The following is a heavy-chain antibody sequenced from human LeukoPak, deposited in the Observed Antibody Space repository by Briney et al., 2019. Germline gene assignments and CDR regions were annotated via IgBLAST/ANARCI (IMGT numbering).Heavy chain of an antibody. CDR2: ISYDGSNK. D-gene: IGHD3-22*01. J-gene: IGHJ4*02. V-gene: IGHV3-30-3*01. Sequence: PGGSLRLSCAASGFTFSSYAMHWVRQAPGKGLEWVAVISYDGSNKHYADSVKGRFTISRDNSKNTLYLQMNSLRAEDTAVYYCARDPKWYYYDSSGYYSPLEFDYWGQGTLVTVSS. CDR1: GFTFSSYA. CDR3: ARDPKWYYYDSSGYYSPLEFDY.